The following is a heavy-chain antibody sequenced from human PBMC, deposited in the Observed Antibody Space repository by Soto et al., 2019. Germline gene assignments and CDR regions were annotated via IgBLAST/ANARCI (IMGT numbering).Heavy chain of an antibody. CDR1: GFTFGIYA. J-gene: IGHJ4*02. CDR2: ISASGGNT. Sequence: GGSLSLSCTPSGFTFGIYARSWVRQAPGKGLEWVSTISASGGNTYYADSVKGRFTISRDNSKNTLYLQMNSLRAEDTAVYYCAKMETNYDSSGLDYWGQGTLVTVSS. D-gene: IGHD3-22*01. V-gene: IGHV3-23*01. CDR3: AKMETNYDSSGLDY.